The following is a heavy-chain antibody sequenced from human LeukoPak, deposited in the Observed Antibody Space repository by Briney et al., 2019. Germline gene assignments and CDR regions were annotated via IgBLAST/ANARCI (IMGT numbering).Heavy chain of an antibody. CDR1: GGSISSSSYY. J-gene: IGHJ3*02. D-gene: IGHD3-22*01. CDR2: IYYSGST. CDR3: ARERITMIVVAVDAFDI. Sequence: SETLSLTCTVSGGSISSSSYYWGWIRQPPGKGLEWIGSIYYSGSTYYNPSLKSRVTISVDTSKNQFSLKLSSVTAADTAVYYCARERITMIVVAVDAFDIWGQGTMVTVSS. V-gene: IGHV4-39*07.